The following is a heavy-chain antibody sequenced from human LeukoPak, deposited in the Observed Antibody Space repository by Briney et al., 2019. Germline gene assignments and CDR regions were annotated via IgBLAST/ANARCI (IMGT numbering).Heavy chain of an antibody. CDR1: GFTFSDYY. D-gene: IGHD5-18*01. J-gene: IGHJ4*02. CDR3: ARTGYSYGYPPYYFDY. Sequence: GGSLRLSCAASGFTFSDYYMSWIRQAPGKGLEWVSYISSSGSTIYYADSVKGRFTISRDNAKNSLYLQMNSLRAEDTAVYYCARTGYSYGYPPYYFDYWGQGTLVTVSS. CDR2: ISSSGSTI. V-gene: IGHV3-11*01.